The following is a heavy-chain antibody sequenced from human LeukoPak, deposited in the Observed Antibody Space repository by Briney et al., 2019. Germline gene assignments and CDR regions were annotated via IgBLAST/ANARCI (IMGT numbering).Heavy chain of an antibody. D-gene: IGHD2-15*01. Sequence: SETLSLTCTVSGGSISSSSYYWGWIRQPPGKGLEWIGSIYHSGSTYYNPSLKSRVTISVDTSKNQFSLKLSSVTAADTAVYYCARGGRAKGGGHFDYWGQGTLVTVSS. V-gene: IGHV4-39*07. CDR1: GGSISSSSYY. J-gene: IGHJ4*02. CDR3: ARGGRAKGGGHFDY. CDR2: IYHSGST.